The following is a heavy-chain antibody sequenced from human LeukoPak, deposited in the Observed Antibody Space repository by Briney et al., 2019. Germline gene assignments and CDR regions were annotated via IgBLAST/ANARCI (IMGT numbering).Heavy chain of an antibody. Sequence: PSETLSLTCTVSGGSISSYYWSWIRQPPGKGLEWIGYIYYSGSTNYNPSLKSRVTISVDTSKNQFSLKLSSVTAADTAVYYRARARYSSGWGYYYYYYMDVWGKGTTVTVSS. CDR2: IYYSGST. CDR3: ARARYSSGWGYYYYYYMDV. J-gene: IGHJ6*03. CDR1: GGSISSYY. D-gene: IGHD6-19*01. V-gene: IGHV4-59*01.